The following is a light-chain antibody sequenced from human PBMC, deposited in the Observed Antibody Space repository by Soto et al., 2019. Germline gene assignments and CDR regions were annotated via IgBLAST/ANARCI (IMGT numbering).Light chain of an antibody. CDR1: QTVNNND. Sequence: VLLTQSPGTLSLSPGERATLSCRASQTVNNNDLAWYQQKPGQATRLLIYGASTRATGIPDRFSGSGSGTDFTLTIARLEPEDFAVFYCHHYGTSWGTFGQGTKVEVQ. V-gene: IGKV3-20*01. CDR2: GAS. CDR3: HHYGTSWGT. J-gene: IGKJ1*01.